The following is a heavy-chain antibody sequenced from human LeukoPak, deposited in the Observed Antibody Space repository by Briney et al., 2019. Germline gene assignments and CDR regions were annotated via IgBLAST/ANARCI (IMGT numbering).Heavy chain of an antibody. CDR1: GGSISSYY. J-gene: IGHJ4*02. D-gene: IGHD3-10*01. CDR3: ARARGYYASGSLYFDY. Sequence: RPSETLSLICTVSGGSISSYYWSWIRQPPGKGLEWIGFIYSGSTNYNPSLKSRVTTSVDTSKNQFSLKLTSVTAADTAVYCCARARGYYASGSLYFDYWGQGTLVTVSS. V-gene: IGHV4-59*01. CDR2: IYSGST.